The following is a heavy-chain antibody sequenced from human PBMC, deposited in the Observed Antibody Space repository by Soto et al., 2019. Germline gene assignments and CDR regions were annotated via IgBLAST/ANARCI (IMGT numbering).Heavy chain of an antibody. V-gene: IGHV4-31*03. CDR2: IYYSGST. Sequence: LSLTCTVSGGSISSGGHYWSWIRQHPGKGLEWIGYIYYSGSTYYNPSLKSRVTISVDTSKNQFSLKLSSVTAADTAVYYCARDSLQSGFDYWGQGTLVTVSS. CDR1: GGSISSGGHY. J-gene: IGHJ4*02. D-gene: IGHD1-1*01. CDR3: ARDSLQSGFDY.